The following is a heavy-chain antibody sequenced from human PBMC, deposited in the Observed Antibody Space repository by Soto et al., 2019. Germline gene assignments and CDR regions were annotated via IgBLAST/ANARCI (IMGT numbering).Heavy chain of an antibody. CDR3: ASLWFGELLTLPPPYRMAV. V-gene: IGHV3-48*02. CDR1: GFTFSSYS. Sequence: PGGSLRLSCAASGFTFSSYSMNWVRQAPGKGLEWVSYISSSSSTIYYADSVKGRFTISRDNAKNSLYLQMNSLRDEDTAVYYCASLWFGELLTLPPPYRMAVWAQRTTVTVSS. D-gene: IGHD3-10*01. CDR2: ISSSSSTI. J-gene: IGHJ6*02.